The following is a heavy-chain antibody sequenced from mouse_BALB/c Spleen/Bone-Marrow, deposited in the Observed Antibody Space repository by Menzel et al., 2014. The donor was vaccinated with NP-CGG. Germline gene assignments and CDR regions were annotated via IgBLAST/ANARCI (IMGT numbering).Heavy chain of an antibody. J-gene: IGHJ2*01. CDR1: GYTFTSYW. Sequence: QDPIQQSGAELERPEPSVKLCCKDSGYTFTSYWINWVKQRPGQGLEWIGSIYPSDSYTNYNQKFKDKATLTVDKSSSTAYMQLSSPTSEDSAVYYCTRSYGSSYEFYF. V-gene: IGHV1-69*02. CDR2: IYPSDSYT. CDR3: TRSYGSSYEFYF. D-gene: IGHD1-1*01.